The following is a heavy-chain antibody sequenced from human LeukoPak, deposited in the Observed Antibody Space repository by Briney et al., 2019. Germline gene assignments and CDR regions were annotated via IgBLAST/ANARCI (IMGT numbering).Heavy chain of an antibody. J-gene: IGHJ4*02. CDR3: ARERKWELLGLDY. V-gene: IGHV4-4*02. Sequence: SETLSLTCAVSGGSISSSNWWSWVRQPPGKGLEWIGEIYHSGSTNYNPSLKSRVTISVDTSKNQFSLKLSSVTAADTAVYYCARERKWELLGLDYWGQGGLVTVSS. CDR2: IYHSGST. D-gene: IGHD1-26*01. CDR1: GGSISSSNW.